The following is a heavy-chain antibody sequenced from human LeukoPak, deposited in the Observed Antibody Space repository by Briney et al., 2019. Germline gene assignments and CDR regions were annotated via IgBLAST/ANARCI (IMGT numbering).Heavy chain of an antibody. V-gene: IGHV3-21*01. CDR3: ASLDYSNPLSDY. Sequence: GGSLRLSCAASGFTFSTYSMNWVRQAPGKGLEWVSSITSSSFYIYYADSVKGRFTISRDNAKHSLYLQMNSLRAEDTAVYYCASLDYSNPLSDYWGQGTLVTVSS. CDR2: ITSSSFYI. CDR1: GFTFSTYS. J-gene: IGHJ4*02. D-gene: IGHD4-11*01.